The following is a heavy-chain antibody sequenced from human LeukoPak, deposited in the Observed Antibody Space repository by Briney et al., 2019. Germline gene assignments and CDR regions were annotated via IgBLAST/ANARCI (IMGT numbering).Heavy chain of an antibody. CDR2: ISGSGGST. V-gene: IGHV3-23*01. CDR1: GFTFSSYA. J-gene: IGHJ4*02. Sequence: GGSLRLSCAASGFTFSSYAMSWVCQAPGKGLEWVSAISGSGGSTYYADSVKGRFTISRDNSKNTLYLQMNSLRAEDTAVYYCAKDLLLWFGELHYFDYWGQGTLVTVSS. D-gene: IGHD3-10*01. CDR3: AKDLLLWFGELHYFDY.